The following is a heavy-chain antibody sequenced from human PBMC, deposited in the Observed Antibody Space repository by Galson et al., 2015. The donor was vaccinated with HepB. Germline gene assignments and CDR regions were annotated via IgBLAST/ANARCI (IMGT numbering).Heavy chain of an antibody. CDR2: IRYDGSNK. CDR1: GFTFSSHG. CDR3: AKDQMMGTGFDY. V-gene: IGHV3-30*02. J-gene: IGHJ4*02. D-gene: IGHD7-27*01. Sequence: SLRLSCAASGFTFSSHGMHWVRQAPGKGLEWVAFIRYDGSNKYYADSVKGRFTISRDNSKNTLYLQMNSLRAEDTAVYYCAKDQMMGTGFDYWGQGTLVTVSS.